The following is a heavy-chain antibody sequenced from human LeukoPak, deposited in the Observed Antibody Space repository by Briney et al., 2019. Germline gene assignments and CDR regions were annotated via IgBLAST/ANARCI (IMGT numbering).Heavy chain of an antibody. CDR2: IKFDGSEK. Sequence: GRSLRLSCAASGFTFSTYWMNCVRQAAGKGLGWVANIKFDGSEKYYVDSVKGRFTISRDNTKNSLYLQMNSLRAEDTAMYYCTRGGGNFDYWGQGTLVTVSS. D-gene: IGHD2-15*01. V-gene: IGHV3-7*01. J-gene: IGHJ4*02. CDR1: GFTFSTYW. CDR3: TRGGGNFDY.